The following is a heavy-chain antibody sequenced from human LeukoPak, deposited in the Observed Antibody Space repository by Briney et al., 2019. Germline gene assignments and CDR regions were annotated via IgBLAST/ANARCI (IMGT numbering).Heavy chain of an antibody. CDR2: ISAYNGNT. V-gene: IGHV1-18*01. CDR1: GYTFTSYG. D-gene: IGHD1-26*01. Sequence: ASVKVSCKASGYTFTSYGISWARQAPGRGLEWMGWISAYNGNTNYAQKLQGRVTMTTDTSTSTAYMELRSLRSDDTAVYYCARDLGYGATSAEYFQHWGQGTLVTVSS. CDR3: ARDLGYGATSAEYFQH. J-gene: IGHJ1*01.